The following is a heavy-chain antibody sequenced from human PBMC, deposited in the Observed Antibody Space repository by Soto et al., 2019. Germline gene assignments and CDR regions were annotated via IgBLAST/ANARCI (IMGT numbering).Heavy chain of an antibody. CDR1: GGSISSGDYY. D-gene: IGHD3-10*01. CDR3: ARDPTMVRGVTYYYGMDV. Sequence: QVQLQESGPGLVKPSQTLSLTCTVSGGSISSGDYYWSWIRQPPGKGLEWIGYIYYSGSTYYNPSLKRRVTISVDTSKNQFSLKLSSVTAADTAVYYCARDPTMVRGVTYYYGMDVWGQGTTVTVSS. V-gene: IGHV4-30-4*01. CDR2: IYYSGST. J-gene: IGHJ6*02.